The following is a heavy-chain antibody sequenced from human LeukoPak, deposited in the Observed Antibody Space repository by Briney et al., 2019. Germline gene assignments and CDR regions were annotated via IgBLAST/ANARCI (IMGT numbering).Heavy chain of an antibody. V-gene: IGHV1-8*01. CDR2: MNPNSGNT. Sequence: VASVKVSCKASGYTFTSYDINWVRQATGQGLEWMGWMNPNSGNTGYAQKFQGRVTITADKSTSTAYMELSSLRSEDTAVYYCARGLRWPLYLFDPWGQGTLVTVSS. D-gene: IGHD4-23*01. CDR1: GYTFTSYD. J-gene: IGHJ5*02. CDR3: ARGLRWPLYLFDP.